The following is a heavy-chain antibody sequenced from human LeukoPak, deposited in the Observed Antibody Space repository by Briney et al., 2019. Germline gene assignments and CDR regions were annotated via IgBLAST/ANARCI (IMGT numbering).Heavy chain of an antibody. CDR1: GYTFTSYY. CDR3: ARAQFPERGYCSSTSCRDAFDI. Sequence: ASVKVSCKASGYTFTSYYMHWVRQAPGQGLEWMGIINPSGGSTSYAQKFQGRVTMTRDTSTSTVYMELSSLRSEDTAVYYCARAQFPERGYCSSTSCRDAFDIWGQGTMVTVSS. D-gene: IGHD2-2*01. CDR2: INPSGGST. V-gene: IGHV1-46*01. J-gene: IGHJ3*02.